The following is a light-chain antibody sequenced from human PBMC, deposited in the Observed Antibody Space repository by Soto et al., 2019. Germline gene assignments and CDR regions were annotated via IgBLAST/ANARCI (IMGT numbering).Light chain of an antibody. CDR2: AAS. CDR3: QQSYSTPLT. Sequence: EIQMTQSPSSLSASVGDRVTITCRASQSISSYLTWYQQKPGKAPKLLIYAASRLPSGVPSRFSGSGSGTDFTITISRLQPEDVANYYCQQSYSTPLTFGGGTKVEIK. V-gene: IGKV1-39*01. J-gene: IGKJ4*01. CDR1: QSISSY.